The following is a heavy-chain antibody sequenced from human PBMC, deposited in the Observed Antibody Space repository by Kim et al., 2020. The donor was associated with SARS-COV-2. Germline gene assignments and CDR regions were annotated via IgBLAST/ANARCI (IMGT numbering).Heavy chain of an antibody. V-gene: IGHV4-39*01. CDR2: IYYSGNT. Sequence: SETLSLTCSVSGGSISSSDYYWGWIRQPPGKGLEWIATIYYSGNTYYNPSLKGRVTISVDTSKKQFSLRLSYVTAADAAVYYCARHLRNWYFDLWGRGTLVTVSS. CDR3: ARHLRNWYFDL. CDR1: GGSISSSDYY. J-gene: IGHJ2*01.